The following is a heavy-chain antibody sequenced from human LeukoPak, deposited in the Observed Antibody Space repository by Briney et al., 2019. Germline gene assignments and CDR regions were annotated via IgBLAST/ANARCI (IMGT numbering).Heavy chain of an antibody. Sequence: GGSLRLSCAASGFTFSSYAMSWVRQAPGKGLEWVSAISGSGGSTYYADSVKGRFTISRDNSKNTLYLQMNSLRAEDTAVYYCAKDPGGYTGRPKYYFDYWGQGTLVTVSS. D-gene: IGHD5-12*01. CDR2: ISGSGGST. J-gene: IGHJ4*02. CDR1: GFTFSSYA. CDR3: AKDPGGYTGRPKYYFDY. V-gene: IGHV3-23*01.